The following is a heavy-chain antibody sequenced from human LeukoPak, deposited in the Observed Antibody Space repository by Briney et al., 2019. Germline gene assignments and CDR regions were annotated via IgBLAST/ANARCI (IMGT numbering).Heavy chain of an antibody. V-gene: IGHV3-74*01. J-gene: IGHJ4*02. Sequence: GGSLRLSCAASGFTFSSYTMHWVRQAPGKGLEWVSRINSDGSSTSYADSVKGRFTISRDNAKNTLYLQMNSLRAEDTAVYYCAREMEYSSNADYWGQGTLVTVSS. CDR1: GFTFSSYT. CDR2: INSDGSST. CDR3: AREMEYSSNADY. D-gene: IGHD6-6*01.